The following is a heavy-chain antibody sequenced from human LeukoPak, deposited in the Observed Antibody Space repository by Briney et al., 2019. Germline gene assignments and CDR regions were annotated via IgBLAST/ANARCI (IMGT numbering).Heavy chain of an antibody. Sequence: AGSLRLSCAASGFTFSGYSMNWDRQAPGKGLEWVSSISSSSSYIYYADSVKGRFTISRDNAKNSLYLQMKSLRAEDTAVYYCARALRYFDWFLDVWGKGTTVTVSS. CDR1: GFTFSGYS. D-gene: IGHD3-9*01. CDR2: ISSSSSYI. J-gene: IGHJ6*04. CDR3: ARALRYFDWFLDV. V-gene: IGHV3-21*01.